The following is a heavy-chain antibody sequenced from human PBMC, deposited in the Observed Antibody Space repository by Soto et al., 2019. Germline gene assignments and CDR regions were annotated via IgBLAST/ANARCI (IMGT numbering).Heavy chain of an antibody. Sequence: QVPLVESGGGVVQPGRSLRLSCAASGFTFSSYAMHWVRQAPGKGLEWVAVISYDGSNKYYADSVKGRFTISRDNSKNTLYLQMNSLRAEDTAVYYCARPYSGSYYYYYGMDVWGQGTTVTVSS. V-gene: IGHV3-30-3*01. CDR2: ISYDGSNK. D-gene: IGHD1-26*01. CDR1: GFTFSSYA. J-gene: IGHJ6*02. CDR3: ARPYSGSYYYYYGMDV.